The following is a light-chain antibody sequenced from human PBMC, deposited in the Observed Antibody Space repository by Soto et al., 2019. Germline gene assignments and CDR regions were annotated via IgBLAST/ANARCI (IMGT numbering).Light chain of an antibody. CDR3: HQYNSWPPGT. CDR2: DAS. CDR1: QSISRS. V-gene: IGKV3-15*01. J-gene: IGKJ2*01. Sequence: EIVLTQSPAILSVSPWERATLSCRTSQSISRSLAWYQQKPGQAPRLLISDASTRATGIPARFSGSGSGTEFTLTISSLQSEDFALYYCHQYNSWPPGTFGQGPRWIS.